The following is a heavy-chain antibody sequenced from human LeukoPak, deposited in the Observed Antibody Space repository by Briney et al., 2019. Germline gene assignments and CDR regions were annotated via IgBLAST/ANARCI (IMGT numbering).Heavy chain of an antibody. CDR2: VKHPGGT. CDR3: ARGRGYSSGWGHYYYSLDV. D-gene: IGHD6-19*01. Sequence: SETLSLTCAVYGGSFSDYYWTWIRQPPGEGLEWIGEVKHPGGTNYNPSLRGRVAISVDTSKNQFSLRLTSVTAADTSVFYCARGRGYSSGWGHYYYSLDVWGQGTAVTVSS. CDR1: GGSFSDYY. V-gene: IGHV4-34*01. J-gene: IGHJ6*02.